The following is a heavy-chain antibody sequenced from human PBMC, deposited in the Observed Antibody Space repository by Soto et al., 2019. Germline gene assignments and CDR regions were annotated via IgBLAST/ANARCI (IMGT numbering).Heavy chain of an antibody. CDR1: GGTFSSYA. J-gene: IGHJ3*02. D-gene: IGHD6-19*01. CDR2: IIPIIGTT. Sequence: GASVKVSCKASGGTFSSYAISWVRLAPGQGLEWMGWIIPIIGTTNYAQKFQGRVTMTGDTSISTAYMELSRLRSDDTAVYYCARCSSGCTAFDIWGQGTMVTVSS. CDR3: ARCSSGCTAFDI. V-gene: IGHV1-69*06.